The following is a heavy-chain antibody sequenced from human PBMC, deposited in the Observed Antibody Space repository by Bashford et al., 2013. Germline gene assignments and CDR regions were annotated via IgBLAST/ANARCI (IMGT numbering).Heavy chain of an antibody. J-gene: IGHJ4*02. D-gene: IGHD2-2*01. CDR1: GGSISSGGYY. CDR2: IYYSGST. CDR3: ARFSVPADKGGFDY. Sequence: SSETLSLTCTVSGGSISSGGYYWSWIRQHPGKGLEWIGYIYYSGSTYYNPSLKSRVTISVDTSKNHFSLKLSSVTAADTAVYYCARFSVPADKGGFDYVGPGNPGHRLL. V-gene: IGHV4-31*03.